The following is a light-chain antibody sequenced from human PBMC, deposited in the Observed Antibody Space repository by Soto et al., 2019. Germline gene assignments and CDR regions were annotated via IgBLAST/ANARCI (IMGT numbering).Light chain of an antibody. J-gene: IGKJ2*01. V-gene: IGKV3-20*01. Sequence: EIVLTQSPGTLSLSPGEGATLSCRASQSITINYLAWYQQKPGQAPRLLIYGASSRATGIPDRFSGSGSGTDFTLTISRLEPEDVAVYYCQHQGSFGQGTKLEIK. CDR2: GAS. CDR3: QHQGS. CDR1: QSITINY.